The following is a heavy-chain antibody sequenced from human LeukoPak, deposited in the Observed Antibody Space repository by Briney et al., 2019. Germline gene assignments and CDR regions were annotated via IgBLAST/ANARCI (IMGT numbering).Heavy chain of an antibody. CDR1: GVTFSSYG. D-gene: IGHD2-2*01. CDR2: IGYDGSNK. J-gene: IGHJ4*02. CDR3: AKDHLGYCSSTSCSGGSDY. V-gene: IGHV3-30*02. Sequence: GGALRLSCAASGVTFSSYGMHWVRQAPGKGLERVSFIGYDGSNKYYADSVKGRFTISRDNSKNTLYLQMNSLRAEDTAVYYCAKDHLGYCSSTSCSGGSDYWGQGTLVTVSS.